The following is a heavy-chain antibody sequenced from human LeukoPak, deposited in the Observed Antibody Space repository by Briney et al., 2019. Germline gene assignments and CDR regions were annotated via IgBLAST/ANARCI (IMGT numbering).Heavy chain of an antibody. J-gene: IGHJ6*03. CDR1: GYSISSNYY. CDR2: IYHRGNT. D-gene: IGHD2-2*01. V-gene: IGHV4-38-2*01. CDR3: ARSVIVPAIVADYYTYMDV. Sequence: SETLSLTCAVSGYSISSNYYWGWIRQPPGKGLEWIGVIYHRGNTDYNSSLQSRVTISIDTSKNEFSLKVNSVTAADTAVYYCARSVIVPAIVADYYTYMDVWGRGISVTVSS.